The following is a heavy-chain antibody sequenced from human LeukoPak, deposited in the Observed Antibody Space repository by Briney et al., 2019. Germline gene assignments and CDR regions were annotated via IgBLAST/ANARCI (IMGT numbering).Heavy chain of an antibody. CDR3: ATDSSSWYFDS. CDR1: GFTFSSYA. V-gene: IGHV3-23*01. Sequence: GGSLRLSCAASGFTFSSYALSWVRQAPGKGLEWVSAISGSGGSTDYADSVKGRSTISRDNSKSTLYLQMNSLRVEDTAVYYCATDSSSWYFDSWGQGTLVTVSS. CDR2: ISGSGGST. J-gene: IGHJ4*02. D-gene: IGHD6-13*01.